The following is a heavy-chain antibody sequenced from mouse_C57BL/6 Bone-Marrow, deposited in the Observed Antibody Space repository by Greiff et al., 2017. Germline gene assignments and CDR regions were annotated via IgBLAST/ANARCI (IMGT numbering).Heavy chain of an antibody. J-gene: IGHJ1*03. D-gene: IGHD2-2*01. Sequence: VQLQQPGAELVKPGASVKLSCKASGYTFTSYWMHWVKQRPGRGLEWIGRIDPNSGGTKYNEKFKSKATLAVDKPSSPAYMQLSRLTSEDSAVYYCARSGYGYDGSHWYFDVWGTGTTVTVSS. V-gene: IGHV1-72*01. CDR2: IDPNSGGT. CDR3: ARSGYGYDGSHWYFDV. CDR1: GYTFTSYW.